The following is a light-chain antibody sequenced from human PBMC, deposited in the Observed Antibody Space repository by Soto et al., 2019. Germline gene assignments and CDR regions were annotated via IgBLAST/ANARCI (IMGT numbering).Light chain of an antibody. CDR2: DAS. J-gene: IGKJ4*01. Sequence: DIQMTQSPSSLFASLGDRVTITCRASQTISTYVTWYQQKPGKAPKALISDASTLQSGVPSRFSGSGSGTDFTLIISSLQPEDVATYYCQQSFSSLLSFGGGTQVEIK. CDR3: QQSFSSLLS. V-gene: IGKV1-39*01. CDR1: QTISTY.